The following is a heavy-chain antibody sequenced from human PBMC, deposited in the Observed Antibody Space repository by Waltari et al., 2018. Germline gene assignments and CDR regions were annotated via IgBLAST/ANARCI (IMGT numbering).Heavy chain of an antibody. CDR3: ASGYCSGGPCYSSSGDY. D-gene: IGHD2-15*01. Sequence: VQLVESGGGLVQPGGSLRLSCAASGFSVSDHYMDWVRQAPGKGVEWVGRSRNKAKSYSTGYAASVKGRFTISRDDSENSLYLQMDNLKTEDTAVYYCASGYCSGGPCYSSSGDYWGQGTLVTVSS. CDR1: GFSVSDHY. J-gene: IGHJ4*02. CDR2: SRNKAKSYST. V-gene: IGHV3-72*01.